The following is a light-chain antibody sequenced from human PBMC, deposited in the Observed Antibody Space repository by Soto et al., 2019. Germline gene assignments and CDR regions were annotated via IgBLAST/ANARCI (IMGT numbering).Light chain of an antibody. CDR3: VLYLGTGIWV. CDR2: NTN. J-gene: IGLJ3*02. V-gene: IGLV8-61*01. Sequence: QAVVTQEPSFSVSPGGTVTLTCALSSGSVSTSYYPSWYQQTPGQAPRTLIYNTNPRSSGVPDRFSGFILGNKAALTITGAQADAECDYYCVLYLGTGIWVFGGGTKLTVL. CDR1: SGSVSTSYY.